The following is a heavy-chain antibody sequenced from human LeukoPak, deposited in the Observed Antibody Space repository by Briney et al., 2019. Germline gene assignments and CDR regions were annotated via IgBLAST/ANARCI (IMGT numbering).Heavy chain of an antibody. J-gene: IGHJ3*01. CDR3: ARHMSVSYDAFDL. Sequence: SETLSLTCAVSGGSLTGYYWSWIRQPPGKGLEWIAYVYYTGRTLYNPSLESRVTISVDTSKAQISLKLTSVTAADTAVYYCARHMSVSYDAFDLWGRGTPVTVSS. CDR2: VYYTGRT. D-gene: IGHD3-10*01. V-gene: IGHV4-59*08. CDR1: GGSLTGYY.